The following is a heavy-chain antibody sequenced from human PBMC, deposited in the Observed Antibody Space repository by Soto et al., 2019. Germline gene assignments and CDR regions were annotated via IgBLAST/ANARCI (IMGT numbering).Heavy chain of an antibody. CDR1: GDSFSNYA. CDR2: LIPVFGTS. D-gene: IGHD6-13*01. CDR3: PRAALTSLYGMDF. Sequence: QVQLVQSGAEVKKPGSSVKVSCRASGDSFSNYAVNWLRQAPGRGLEWMGGLIPVFGTSNYAQKFQGRVTITADESPSTGCMELRSMSSEDTGGYYGPRAALTSLYGMDFWGQETTVTVPS. V-gene: IGHV1-69*01. J-gene: IGHJ6*02.